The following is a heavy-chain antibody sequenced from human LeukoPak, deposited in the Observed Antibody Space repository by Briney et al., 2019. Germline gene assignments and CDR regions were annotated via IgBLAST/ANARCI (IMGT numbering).Heavy chain of an antibody. CDR1: GGSISSGGYY. Sequence: PSQTLSLTCTVSGGSISSGGYYWSWIRQHPGKGLEWIGYIYYSGSTHYNPSLKSRVTISVDTSKNQFSLKLSSVTAADTAVYYCARDMTDWWFDPWGQGTLVTVSS. CDR3: ARDMTDWWFDP. V-gene: IGHV4-31*03. D-gene: IGHD3-9*01. J-gene: IGHJ5*02. CDR2: IYYSGST.